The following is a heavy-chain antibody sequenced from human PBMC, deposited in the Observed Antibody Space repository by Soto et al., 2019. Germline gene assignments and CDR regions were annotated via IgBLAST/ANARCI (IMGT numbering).Heavy chain of an antibody. V-gene: IGHV3-64*01. CDR2: ITSNGGHT. J-gene: IGHJ6*02. D-gene: IGHD2-21*01. Sequence: EVQLVESGGGLVQPGGSLRLSCAASGFTFSSYAMHWVRQAPGKGLEYVSAITSNGGHTDYASSVKGRFTISRDNSKNTLYLKMGSLRVEDMAVYYWARRIPFGYGMDVWGQGTTVTVSS. CDR3: ARRIPFGYGMDV. CDR1: GFTFSSYA.